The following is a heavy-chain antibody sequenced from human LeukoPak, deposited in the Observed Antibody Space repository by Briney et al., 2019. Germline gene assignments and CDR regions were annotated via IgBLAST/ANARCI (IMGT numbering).Heavy chain of an antibody. Sequence: GGSLRLSRAASGFTFSDYYMSWIRQAPRKGLEWVSYISGGSSTIYYADSLKGRFTVSRDNAKNSLYLLVNSLRAEDTAVYYCARRGSGRHFDFWGQGTLVTVSS. J-gene: IGHJ4*02. V-gene: IGHV3-11*01. D-gene: IGHD2-15*01. CDR2: ISGGSSTI. CDR1: GFTFSDYY. CDR3: ARRGSGRHFDF.